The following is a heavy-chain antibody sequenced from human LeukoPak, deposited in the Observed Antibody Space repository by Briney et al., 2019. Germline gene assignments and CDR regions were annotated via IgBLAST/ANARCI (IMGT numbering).Heavy chain of an antibody. CDR1: GYTFTSYG. Sequence: ASVKVSCKASGYTFTSYGISWVRQAPGQGLEWMGWISAYNGNTNYAQKLQGRVTMTTDTSTSTAYMELRSLRSDDTAVYYCARDYLPQSSTSCWGRGLCWLDPWGQGTLVTVSS. V-gene: IGHV1-18*01. CDR3: ARDYLPQSSTSCWGRGLCWLDP. D-gene: IGHD2-2*01. CDR2: ISAYNGNT. J-gene: IGHJ5*02.